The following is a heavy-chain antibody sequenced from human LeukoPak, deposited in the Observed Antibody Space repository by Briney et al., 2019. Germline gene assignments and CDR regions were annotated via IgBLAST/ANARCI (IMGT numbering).Heavy chain of an antibody. Sequence: SETLSLTCTVSGGSISSYYWSWIRQPPGKGLEWIGYIYYSGSTNYNPSLKSRVTISVDTSKNQFSLKLSSVTAADTAVYYCARVGYSSSSGGEINWFDPWGQGTLVTVSS. CDR1: GGSISSYY. J-gene: IGHJ5*02. D-gene: IGHD6-6*01. V-gene: IGHV4-59*01. CDR2: IYYSGST. CDR3: ARVGYSSSSGGEINWFDP.